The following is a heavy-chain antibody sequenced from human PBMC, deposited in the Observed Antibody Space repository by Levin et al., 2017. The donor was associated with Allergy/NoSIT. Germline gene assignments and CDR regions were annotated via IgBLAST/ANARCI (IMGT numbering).Heavy chain of an antibody. Sequence: KISCKASGGTFNTFAISWVRQAPGQGLEWVGDIIPISGASLYAQKFQGRVTITADESTSTAYMDLSSLRSEDTAVYYCARKYTTSWSDAFDIWGQGTMVTVSS. D-gene: IGHD6-13*01. CDR3: ARKYTTSWSDAFDI. CDR2: IIPISGAS. CDR1: GGTFNTFA. J-gene: IGHJ3*02. V-gene: IGHV1-69*01.